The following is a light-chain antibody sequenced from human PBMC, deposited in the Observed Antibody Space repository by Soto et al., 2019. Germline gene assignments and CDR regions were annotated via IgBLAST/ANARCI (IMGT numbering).Light chain of an antibody. CDR3: QQHNTFPVT. CDR2: AAS. V-gene: IGKV1-9*01. CDR1: QSISRY. Sequence: IQLTQPPSSLSASVGDSVTITCRASQSISRYLSWYQQKPGRAPKLLISAASSLQSGVPARFSGSGSGTDFTLTITRLQPEDFATYYCQQHNTFPVTFGQGTKVDIK. J-gene: IGKJ1*01.